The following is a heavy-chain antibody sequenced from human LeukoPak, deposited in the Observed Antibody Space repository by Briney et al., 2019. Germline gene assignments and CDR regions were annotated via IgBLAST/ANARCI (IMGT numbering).Heavy chain of an antibody. CDR2: IIPIFGTA. V-gene: IGHV1-69*05. D-gene: IGHD3-22*01. J-gene: IGHJ3*02. CDR1: GGTFSSYA. CDR3: ARDYYDSSGYYRRTDAFDI. Sequence: SVKVSCKASGGTFSSYAISWVRQAPGQGLEWMGGIIPIFGTANYAQKFQGRVTITTDESTSTAYMELSSLRSEDTAVYYCARDYYDSSGYYRRTDAFDIWGQGTMVTVSS.